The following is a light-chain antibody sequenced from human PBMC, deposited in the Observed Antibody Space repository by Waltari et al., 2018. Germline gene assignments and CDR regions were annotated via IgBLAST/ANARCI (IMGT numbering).Light chain of an antibody. CDR1: QNINTW. Sequence: DIQMTQSPSTLSASVGDRVTITCRASQNINTWLAWHQQKPGNAPNPLIYKASSLESWVPSRFSGSGSGTEFTRTIRSLQPDDCATYYCLQYNGEPRTFGQGTKVEVK. CDR3: LQYNGEPRT. J-gene: IGKJ1*01. V-gene: IGKV1-5*03. CDR2: KAS.